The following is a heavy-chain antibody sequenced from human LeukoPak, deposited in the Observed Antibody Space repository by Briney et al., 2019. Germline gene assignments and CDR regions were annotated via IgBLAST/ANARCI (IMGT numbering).Heavy chain of an antibody. V-gene: IGHV4-38-2*02. CDR2: IYHSGST. CDR3: ARVGYSGYDDRGSFDY. CDR1: GYSISSGYY. J-gene: IGHJ4*02. D-gene: IGHD5-12*01. Sequence: SETLSLTCTVSGYSISSGYYWGWIRQPPGKGLEWIGSIYHSGSTYYNPSLKSRVTISVDTSKNQFSLKLSSVTAADTAVYYCARVGYSGYDDRGSFDYWGQGTLVTVSS.